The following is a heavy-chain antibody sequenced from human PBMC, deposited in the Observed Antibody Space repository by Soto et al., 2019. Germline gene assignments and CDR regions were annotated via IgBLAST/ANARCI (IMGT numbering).Heavy chain of an antibody. D-gene: IGHD3-3*01. CDR2: INPNSGGT. V-gene: IGHV1-2*04. CDR1: GYTFTGYY. Sequence: ASVTVSCKASGYTFTGYYMHWVRQAPGQGLEWMGWINPNSGGTNYAQKFQGWVTMTRDTSISTAYMELSRLRSDDTAVYYCARGRGDFWSGYGPPRYYYGMDVWGQGSTVTVSS. J-gene: IGHJ6*02. CDR3: ARGRGDFWSGYGPPRYYYGMDV.